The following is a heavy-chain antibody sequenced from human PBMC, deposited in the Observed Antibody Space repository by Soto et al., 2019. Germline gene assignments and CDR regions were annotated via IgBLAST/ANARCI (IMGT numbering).Heavy chain of an antibody. J-gene: IGHJ6*02. CDR3: ARDEYYYDSSGPWYYYYGMDV. D-gene: IGHD3-22*01. CDR1: GYTFTGYY. Sequence: ASVKVSCKASGYTFTGYYMHWVRQAPGQGLEWMGWINPNSGGTNYAQKFQGRVTMTRDASVSTAYMELSRLRSDDTAVYYCARDEYYYDSSGPWYYYYGMDVWGQGTTVTVSS. V-gene: IGHV1-2*02. CDR2: INPNSGGT.